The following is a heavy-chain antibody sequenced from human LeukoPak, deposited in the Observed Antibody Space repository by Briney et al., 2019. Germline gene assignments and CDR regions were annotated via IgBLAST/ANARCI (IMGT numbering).Heavy chain of an antibody. CDR3: AGNSHGYYYYYMDV. D-gene: IGHD4-23*01. CDR1: GGTFGSYA. Sequence: SVKVSCKASGGTFGSYAISWVRQAPGQGLEWMGGIIPIFGTANYAQKFQGRVTITTDESTSTAYMELSSLRSEDTAVYYCAGNSHGYYYYYMDVWGKGTTVTVSS. V-gene: IGHV1-69*05. CDR2: IIPIFGTA. J-gene: IGHJ6*03.